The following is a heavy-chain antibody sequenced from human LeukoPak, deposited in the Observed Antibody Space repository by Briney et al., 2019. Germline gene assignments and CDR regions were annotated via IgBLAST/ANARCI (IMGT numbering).Heavy chain of an antibody. J-gene: IGHJ4*02. CDR1: GGSFSSYY. Sequence: SETLSLTCAVYGGSFSSYYWGWIRQPPGKGLEWIGSIYHSGSTYYNPSLKSRVTISVDTSKNQFSLKLSSVTAADTAVYYCARGRLYYYDNQYYFDYWGQGTLVTVSS. CDR2: IYHSGST. D-gene: IGHD3-22*01. CDR3: ARGRLYYYDNQYYFDY. V-gene: IGHV4-59*01.